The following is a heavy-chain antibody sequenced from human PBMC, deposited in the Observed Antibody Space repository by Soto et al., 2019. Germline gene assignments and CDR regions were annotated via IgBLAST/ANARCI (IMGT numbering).Heavy chain of an antibody. D-gene: IGHD1-1*01. Sequence: SQTXSLTGTLAGGCVSSDTHDGSWIRQPPGNRLEWIGFIYSSGSTNYNPSLKSRFTMSLDTSKNQFSLKLRSVIVADTAVYQCARFVRSCSGTTCYTTEEAWGKGTKV. V-gene: IGHV4-61*01. CDR3: ARFVRSCSGTTCYTTEEA. CDR1: GGCVSSDTHD. J-gene: IGHJ6*03. CDR2: IYSSGST.